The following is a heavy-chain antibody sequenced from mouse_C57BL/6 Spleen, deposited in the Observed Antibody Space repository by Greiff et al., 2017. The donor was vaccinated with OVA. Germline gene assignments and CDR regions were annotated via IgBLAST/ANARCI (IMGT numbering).Heavy chain of an antibody. D-gene: IGHD2-2*01. CDR2: IYPGDGDT. V-gene: IGHV1-82*01. CDR3: ARLRGYDAYFDY. CDR1: GYAFSSSW. J-gene: IGHJ2*01. Sequence: QVQLQQSGPELVKPGASVKISCKASGYAFSSSWMNWVKQRPGKGLEWIGRIYPGDGDTNYNGKFKGKATLTADKSSSTAYMQLSSLTSEDSAVYFCARLRGYDAYFDYWGQGTTLTVSS.